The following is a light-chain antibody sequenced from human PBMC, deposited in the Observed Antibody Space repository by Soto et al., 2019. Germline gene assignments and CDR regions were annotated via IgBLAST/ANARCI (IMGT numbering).Light chain of an antibody. J-gene: IGLJ1*01. Sequence: QSALTQPASVSGSPGQSITIFCTGTSSDVGSYNLVSWYQQHPGKAPKLMIYEGSKRPSGVSNRFSGSKSGNMASLTISGLQAEDEADYYCCSYAGSSTPYVFGSGTKLTVL. CDR3: CSYAGSSTPYV. CDR2: EGS. CDR1: SSDVGSYNL. V-gene: IGLV2-23*01.